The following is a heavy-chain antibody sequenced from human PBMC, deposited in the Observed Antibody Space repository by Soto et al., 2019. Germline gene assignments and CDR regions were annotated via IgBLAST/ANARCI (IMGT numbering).Heavy chain of an antibody. J-gene: IGHJ5*02. D-gene: IGHD2-15*01. CDR3: AKDSRSHPQGWFDP. Sequence: EVQLLESGGGLVQPGESLRLSCAASGFTFSSYAMTWVRQAPGKGLEWVSSISGSGDYTYFAESVKVRFTISRDNSKDTLYLQMSSLRVEDTAIYYCAKDSRSHPQGWFDPWGQGTLVTVSS. CDR1: GFTFSSYA. CDR2: ISGSGDYT. V-gene: IGHV3-23*01.